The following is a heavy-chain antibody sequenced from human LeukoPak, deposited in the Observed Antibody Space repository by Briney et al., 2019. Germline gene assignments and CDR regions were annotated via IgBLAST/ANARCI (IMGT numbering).Heavy chain of an antibody. D-gene: IGHD2-21*02. J-gene: IGHJ4*02. CDR1: GFTVSSNY. CDR3: ASSTTPYCGGDCPLDY. V-gene: IGHV3-66*02. Sequence: GGSLRLSCAASGFTVSSNYVSWVRQAPGKGLEWVSVIYSGGSTYYADSVKGRFTISRDNSKNTLYLQMNSLRAEDTAVYYCASSTTPYCGGDCPLDYWGQGTLVTVSS. CDR2: IYSGGST.